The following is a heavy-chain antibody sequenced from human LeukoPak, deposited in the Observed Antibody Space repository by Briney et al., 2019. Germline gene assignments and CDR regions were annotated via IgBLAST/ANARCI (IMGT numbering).Heavy chain of an antibody. D-gene: IGHD4-11*01. Sequence: GGSLRLSCAASVFTFSDYYMTWIRPAPGKGREWVSYISSRGSTIYYADSVKGRFTISRDNAKNSLSLQMNSLRAEDTAVYYCARGGISNYDYWGQGTLVTVSS. V-gene: IGHV3-11*04. CDR2: ISSRGSTI. J-gene: IGHJ4*02. CDR1: VFTFSDYY. CDR3: ARGGISNYDY.